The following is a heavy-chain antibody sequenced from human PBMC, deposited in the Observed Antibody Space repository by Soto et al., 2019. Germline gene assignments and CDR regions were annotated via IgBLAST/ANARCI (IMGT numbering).Heavy chain of an antibody. CDR2: IHSSGST. CDR3: AILTKPTAVTTAFRGGYGLDV. D-gene: IGHD4-17*01. V-gene: IGHV4-61*01. Sequence: QVQLQESGPGLVKPSETLSLTCTVSGGSVSSGNYFWSWIRQPPGKGLEWIGYIHSSGSTNYNPSLKSRVTISVDTSRNQFSLKLTSVTAADTAVYYCAILTKPTAVTTAFRGGYGLDVWCQGTTVTVSS. J-gene: IGHJ6*02. CDR1: GGSVSSGNYF.